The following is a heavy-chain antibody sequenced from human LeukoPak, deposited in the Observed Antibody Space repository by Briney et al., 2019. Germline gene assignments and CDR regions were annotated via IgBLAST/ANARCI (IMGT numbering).Heavy chain of an antibody. CDR3: AKVGPRITMIMGYYYMDV. J-gene: IGHJ6*03. Sequence: GASVKVSCKASGYTFTSYYMHWVRQAPGQGLEWMGIINPSGGSTSYAQKFQGKVTMTRDMSTSTVYMELSSLRSEDTAVYYCAKVGPRITMIMGYYYMDVWGKGTTVTISS. V-gene: IGHV1-46*01. CDR2: INPSGGST. CDR1: GYTFTSYY. D-gene: IGHD3-22*01.